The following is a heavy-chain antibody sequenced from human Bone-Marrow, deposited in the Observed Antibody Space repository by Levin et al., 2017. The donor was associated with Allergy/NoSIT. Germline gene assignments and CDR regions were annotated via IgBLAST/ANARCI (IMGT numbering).Heavy chain of an antibody. CDR3: ARGAISGSYGVGDY. D-gene: IGHD1-26*01. J-gene: IGHJ4*02. V-gene: IGHV3-74*01. CDR1: GFTFSSYW. CDR2: IKTDGSST. Sequence: PGESLKISCAASGFTFSSYWMHWARQAPGQGLVWVSRIKTDGSSTTHADSVKGRFTISRDNAKNTVYLQMNSLRVEDTAVYYCARGAISGSYGVGDYWGQGTLVTVSS.